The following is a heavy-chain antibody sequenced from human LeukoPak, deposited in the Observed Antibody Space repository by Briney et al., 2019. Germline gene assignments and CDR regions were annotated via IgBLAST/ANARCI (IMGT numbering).Heavy chain of an antibody. Sequence: GGSLRLSCAASAFTVSSNYMNWVRQAPGKGLEWVSVIYSGGSTYYADSVKGRFTISRDNSKNTLYLQMNSLRAEDTAVYYCAKDLNGYYKAIDYWGQGTLVTVSS. CDR2: IYSGGST. D-gene: IGHD3-9*01. CDR1: AFTVSSNY. CDR3: AKDLNGYYKAIDY. J-gene: IGHJ4*02. V-gene: IGHV3-53*01.